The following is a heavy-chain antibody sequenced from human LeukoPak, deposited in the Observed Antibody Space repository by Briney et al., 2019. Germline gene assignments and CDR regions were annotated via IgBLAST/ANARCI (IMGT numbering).Heavy chain of an antibody. Sequence: ASVKVSCTASGYTFTSYDINWVRQAPGQGLEWMGWMNPNSGNTGYAQKFQGRVTMTRNTSISTAYMELSSLRSEDTAVYYCARRKVYCSSTSCQWYYYMDVWGKGTTVTVSS. D-gene: IGHD2-2*01. V-gene: IGHV1-8*01. CDR3: ARRKVYCSSTSCQWYYYMDV. CDR1: GYTFTSYD. J-gene: IGHJ6*03. CDR2: MNPNSGNT.